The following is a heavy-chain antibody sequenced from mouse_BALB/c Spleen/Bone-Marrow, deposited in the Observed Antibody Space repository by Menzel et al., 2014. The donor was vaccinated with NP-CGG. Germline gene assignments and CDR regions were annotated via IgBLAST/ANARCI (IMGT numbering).Heavy chain of an antibody. D-gene: IGHD2-2*01. V-gene: IGHV5-9-3*01. Sequence: EVQLVESGGGLVKPGGSLKLSCAASGFTFSSYAMSWVRQTPEKRLEWVATISSGGNYTYYPGSVKGRFSISRDNAKNTLYLQMSSLRSEDTAVYYCARHGGYDAGAWFAYWGQGTLVTVSA. J-gene: IGHJ3*01. CDR3: ARHGGYDAGAWFAY. CDR1: GFTFSSYA. CDR2: ISSGGNYT.